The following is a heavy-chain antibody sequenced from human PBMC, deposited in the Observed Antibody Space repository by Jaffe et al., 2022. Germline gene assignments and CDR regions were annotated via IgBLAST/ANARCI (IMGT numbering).Heavy chain of an antibody. CDR1: GYTFTSYD. V-gene: IGHV1-8*01. CDR3: ASLFTKRTTRSKWLSKSVNAFDI. Sequence: QVQLVQSGAEVKKPGASVKVSCKASGYTFTSYDINWVRQATGQGLEWMGWMNPNSGNTGYAQKFQGRVTMTRNTSISTAYMELSSLRSEDTAVYYCASLFTKRTTRSKWLSKSVNAFDIWGQGTMVTVSS. CDR2: MNPNSGNT. D-gene: IGHD5-12*01. J-gene: IGHJ3*02.